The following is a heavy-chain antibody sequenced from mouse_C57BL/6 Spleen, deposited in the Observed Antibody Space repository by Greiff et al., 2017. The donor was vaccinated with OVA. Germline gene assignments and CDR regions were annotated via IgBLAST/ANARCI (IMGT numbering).Heavy chain of an antibody. CDR1: GYTFTSYW. CDR2: IDPSDSYT. J-gene: IGHJ1*03. CDR3: ARRGYSTGYFDV. V-gene: IGHV1-50*01. Sequence: VQLQQPGAELVKPGASVKLSCKASGYTFTSYWMQWVKQRPGQGLEWIGEIDPSDSYTNYHQKFNGKATLTVDTSSSTAYMQLSSRTSEDSAVYYCARRGYSTGYFDVWGTGTTVTVSS. D-gene: IGHD3-1*01.